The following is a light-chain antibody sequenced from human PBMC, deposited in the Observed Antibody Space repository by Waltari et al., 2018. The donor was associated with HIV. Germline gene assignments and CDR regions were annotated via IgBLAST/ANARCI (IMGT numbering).Light chain of an antibody. J-gene: IGKJ4*01. CDR3: QQHDILRST. V-gene: IGKV4-1*01. CDR2: SAS. CDR1: RSIFYIRNY. Sequence: DIGMTQSPDSLAVSLSARTTFNCTSSRSIFYIRNYLSWYQQKPRPPPKVLIYSASTRAFGVPDRFSGSGSGTDFPLTISRVQADDVATYYCQQHDILRSTFGGGTKLEI.